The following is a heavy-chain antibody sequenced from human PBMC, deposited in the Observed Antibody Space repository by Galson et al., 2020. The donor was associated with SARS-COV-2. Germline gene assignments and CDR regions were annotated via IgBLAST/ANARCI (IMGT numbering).Heavy chain of an antibody. CDR3: ARAAMVRGVIKNYYMDV. CDR2: IYYSGST. Sequence: SETLSLTCTVSGGSISSGAYYWSWIRQPPGKGLEWIGYIYYSGSTYYNPYLKSRVTRSANTTKNQFSLKLSSVTAADTAVYYCARAAMVRGVIKNYYMDVWGKGTTVTVSS. D-gene: IGHD3-10*01. V-gene: IGHV4-30-4*08. J-gene: IGHJ6*03. CDR1: GGSISSGAYY.